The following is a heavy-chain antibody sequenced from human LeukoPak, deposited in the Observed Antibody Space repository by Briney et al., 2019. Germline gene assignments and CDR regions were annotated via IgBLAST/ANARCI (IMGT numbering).Heavy chain of an antibody. V-gene: IGHV3-33*08. Sequence: PGTSLRLSCAASGFTFSSYAMHWVRQAPGKGLEWVAVIWYDGSNKYYADSVKGRFTISRDNSKNTLYLQMNSLRAEDTAVYYCARDPDSSGYYPDAFDIWGQGTMVTVSS. CDR3: ARDPDSSGYYPDAFDI. J-gene: IGHJ3*02. CDR2: IWYDGSNK. CDR1: GFTFSSYA. D-gene: IGHD3-22*01.